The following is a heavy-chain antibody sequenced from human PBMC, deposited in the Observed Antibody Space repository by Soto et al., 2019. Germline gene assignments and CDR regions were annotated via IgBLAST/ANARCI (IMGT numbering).Heavy chain of an antibody. V-gene: IGHV5-10-1*01. Sequence: GESLKISCKGSGYSFTSYWISWVRQMPGKGLEWMGRIDPSDSYTNYSPSFQGHVTISADKSISTAYLQWSSLKASDTAMYYCARHFRSAAGRRVGPYYYGMDVWGQGTTVTVSS. D-gene: IGHD6-13*01. CDR1: GYSFTSYW. CDR2: IDPSDSYT. J-gene: IGHJ6*02. CDR3: ARHFRSAAGRRVGPYYYGMDV.